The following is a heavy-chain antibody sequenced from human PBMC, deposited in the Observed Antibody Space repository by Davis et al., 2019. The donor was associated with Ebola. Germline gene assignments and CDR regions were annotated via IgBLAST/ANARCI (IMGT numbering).Heavy chain of an antibody. CDR3: TRGIARRRSGSWFDP. Sequence: ASVKVSCKASGYTFTTYDINWVRQTTGQGLEWMGWMNPDSGNTGYAQKFQGRVTMTRDTSITTAYMELSNLSSDDTAVYYCTRGIARRRSGSWFDPWGQGTPVTVSS. D-gene: IGHD2-15*01. V-gene: IGHV1-8*01. CDR2: MNPDSGNT. CDR1: GYTFTTYD. J-gene: IGHJ5*02.